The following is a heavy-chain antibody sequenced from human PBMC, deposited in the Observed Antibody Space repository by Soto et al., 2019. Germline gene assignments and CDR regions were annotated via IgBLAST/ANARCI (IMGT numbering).Heavy chain of an antibody. D-gene: IGHD6-13*01. CDR2: IWRDGSQK. Sequence: QVHLVQSGGGVVQPGGSLRLSCAVPTHIFTGYGMHWVRQAPGKGLEWLAIIWRDGSQKYYAVSVKGRFTISRDNSNNTLYLQMNGLRADDTAVYYCARDGIALRAFFGYFDYWGQGTLVTVSS. CDR3: ARDGIALRAFFGYFDY. V-gene: IGHV3-33*01. J-gene: IGHJ4*03. CDR1: THIFTGYG.